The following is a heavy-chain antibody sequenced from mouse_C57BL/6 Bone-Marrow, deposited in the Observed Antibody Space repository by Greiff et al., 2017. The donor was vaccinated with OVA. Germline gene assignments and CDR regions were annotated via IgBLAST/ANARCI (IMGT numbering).Heavy chain of an antibody. V-gene: IGHV5-4*03. J-gene: IGHJ2*01. Sequence: EVKLVESGGGLVKPGGSLKLSCAASGFTFSSYAMPWVRQTPEKRLEWVATISDGGSYTYYPDNVKGRSTISKDNAKNNLYLQMSNLKSEDTAMYDCARGYYGSSYYFDYWGQGTTLTVSS. CDR2: ISDGGSYT. CDR1: GFTFSSYA. CDR3: ARGYYGSSYYFDY. D-gene: IGHD1-1*01.